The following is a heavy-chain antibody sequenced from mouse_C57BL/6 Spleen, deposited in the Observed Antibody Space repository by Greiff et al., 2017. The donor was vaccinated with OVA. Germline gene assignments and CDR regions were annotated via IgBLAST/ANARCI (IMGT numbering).Heavy chain of an antibody. D-gene: IGHD4-1*02. CDR3: ARPQLVYYAMDY. J-gene: IGHJ4*01. Sequence: VQLKESGGGLVKPGGSLKLSCAASGFTFSDYGMHWVRQAPEKGLEWVAYISSGSSTIYYADTVKGRFTISRDNAKNTLFLQMTSLRSEDTAMYYCARPQLVYYAMDYWGQGTSVTVSS. V-gene: IGHV5-17*01. CDR2: ISSGSSTI. CDR1: GFTFSDYG.